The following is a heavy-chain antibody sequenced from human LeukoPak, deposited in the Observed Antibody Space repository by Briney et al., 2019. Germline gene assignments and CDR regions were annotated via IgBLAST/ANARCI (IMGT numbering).Heavy chain of an antibody. Sequence: SVKVSCKASGCTFSSYAISWVRQAPGQGLECMGGIIPIFGTAIYAQKFQGRVTITTDESTSTAYMELSSLRSEDTAVYYCASSSGYYAEAFDYWGQGTLVTVSS. J-gene: IGHJ4*02. D-gene: IGHD3-22*01. V-gene: IGHV1-69*05. CDR1: GCTFSSYA. CDR2: IIPIFGTA. CDR3: ASSSGYYAEAFDY.